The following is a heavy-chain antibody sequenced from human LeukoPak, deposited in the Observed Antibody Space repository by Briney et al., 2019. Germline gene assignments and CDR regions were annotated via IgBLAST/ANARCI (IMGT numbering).Heavy chain of an antibody. CDR2: IYYSGST. J-gene: IGHJ2*01. Sequence: PSETLSLTCNVSGGSITTYYWSWLRQPPGKGLEWIGYIYYSGSTKYNPSLRSRVTISADASKNQFSLKLSSLTAADTAVYYCARIYRWYFDLWGRGTLVTVSS. CDR1: GGSITTYY. D-gene: IGHD4-11*01. V-gene: IGHV4-59*01. CDR3: ARIYRWYFDL.